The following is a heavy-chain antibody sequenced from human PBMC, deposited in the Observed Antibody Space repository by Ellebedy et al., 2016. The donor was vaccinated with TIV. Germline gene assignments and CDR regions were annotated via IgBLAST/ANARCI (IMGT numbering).Heavy chain of an antibody. V-gene: IGHV3-7*01. CDR3: AGSGRRSTWPVNLASFFDY. CDR1: GFTFNKYW. J-gene: IGHJ4*01. D-gene: IGHD3-10*01. Sequence: PGGSLRLSCAASGFTFNKYWMTWVRQAPGQGLEWVANMNEDASEKYYVDSVKGRFTISRDNAKNSLYLQMNNLGGEDTAVYYCAGSGRRSTWPVNLASFFDYWGRGSLVTVSS. CDR2: MNEDASEK.